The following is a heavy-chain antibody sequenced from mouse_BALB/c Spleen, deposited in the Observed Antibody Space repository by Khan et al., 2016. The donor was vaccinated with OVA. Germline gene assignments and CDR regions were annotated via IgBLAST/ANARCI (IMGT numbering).Heavy chain of an antibody. Sequence: QVQLMQSGPGLVAPSQSLSISCTISGFSLTNYGVHWVRQPPGKGLEWLVVIWSDGSSTYNSALKSRLSISKDNNKSQVILKMNRQQTDDTAMYVSGRQPYNQYNIMDYWGQGTSGTVSA. D-gene: IGHD2-10*01. V-gene: IGHV2-6-1*01. CDR1: GFSLTNYG. J-gene: IGHJ4*01. CDR2: IWSDGSS. CDR3: GRQPYNQYNIMDY.